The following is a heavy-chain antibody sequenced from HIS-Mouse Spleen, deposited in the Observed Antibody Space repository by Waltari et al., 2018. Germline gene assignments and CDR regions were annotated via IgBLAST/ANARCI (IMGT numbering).Heavy chain of an antibody. J-gene: IGHJ2*01. CDR2: IYYRGRT. D-gene: IGHD6-13*01. CDR3: AREIPYSSSWYDWYFDL. CDR1: GGSLSSSSYY. V-gene: IGHV4-39*07. Sequence: QLQLQESGPGLVKPSETLSLTCTVSGGSLSSSSYYWGWIRQPPGKGLEWVGSIYYRGRTSYNPSRKSRVTRSVDTSKNQFSLKLSSVTAADTAVYYCAREIPYSSSWYDWYFDLWGRGTLVTVSS.